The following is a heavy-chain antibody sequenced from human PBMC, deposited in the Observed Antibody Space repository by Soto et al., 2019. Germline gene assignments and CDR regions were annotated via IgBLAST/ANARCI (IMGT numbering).Heavy chain of an antibody. CDR1: GYTFTSYD. J-gene: IGHJ6*02. CDR3: ATEKTSYGMDV. V-gene: IGHV1-8*01. CDR2: MNPNRGNT. Sequence: QVQLVQSGAEVKKPGASVKVSCKASGYTFTSYDINWVRQATGQGLEWMGWMNPNRGNTGYAQKSQGRVTMNRNTSTITAYMDLSSLRSEDTAVYYCATEKTSYGMDVWGQGTTVTVSS.